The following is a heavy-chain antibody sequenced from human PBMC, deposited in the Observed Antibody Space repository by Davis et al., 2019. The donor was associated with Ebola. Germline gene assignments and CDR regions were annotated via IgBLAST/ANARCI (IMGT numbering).Heavy chain of an antibody. CDR3: ARSYDYSNYGYWY. CDR2: IYPGDSDT. J-gene: IGHJ4*02. CDR1: GYSFSNYW. V-gene: IGHV5-51*01. Sequence: GESLKISCKGSGYSFSNYWVGWVRQMPGKGLEWMGIIYPGDSDTRYSPSFQGQVTISADKSISTAYLQWSSLKASDTAMYYCARSYDYSNYGYWYWGQGTLVTVSS. D-gene: IGHD4-11*01.